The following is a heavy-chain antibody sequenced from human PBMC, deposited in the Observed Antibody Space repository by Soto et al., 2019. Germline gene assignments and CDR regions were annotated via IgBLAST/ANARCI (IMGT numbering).Heavy chain of an antibody. Sequence: SVKVSCKTSGGTFSSYAISWVRQAPGQGLEWMGGIIPMFGTANYAQKFQGRVTITADESTSTAYMELSSLRSEDTAVYYCARESRYCSGGSCYFLPGIDYWGQGTLVTVSS. D-gene: IGHD2-15*01. CDR2: IIPMFGTA. CDR3: ARESRYCSGGSCYFLPGIDY. J-gene: IGHJ4*02. V-gene: IGHV1-69*13. CDR1: GGTFSSYA.